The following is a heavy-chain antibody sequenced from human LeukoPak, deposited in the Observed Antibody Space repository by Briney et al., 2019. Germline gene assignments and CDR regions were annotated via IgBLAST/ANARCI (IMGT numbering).Heavy chain of an antibody. CDR2: IGSSSSSI. J-gene: IGHJ3*02. CDR1: GFTFSSYG. CDR3: ARETAEAFDI. Sequence: GGSLRLSCAASGFTFSSYGMHWVRQAPGKGLEWVSSIGSSSSSIYYADSVKGRFTISRDTAKNSLYLQVNSLRAEDTAVYYCARETAEAFDIWGQGTMVTVSS. V-gene: IGHV3-21*01. D-gene: IGHD1-14*01.